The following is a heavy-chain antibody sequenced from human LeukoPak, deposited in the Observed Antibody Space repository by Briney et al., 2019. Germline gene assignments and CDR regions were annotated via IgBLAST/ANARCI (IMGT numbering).Heavy chain of an antibody. CDR3: ATGLTAAASTYYYYGMDV. CDR1: GYTLTELS. V-gene: IGHV1-24*01. D-gene: IGHD6-13*01. Sequence: ASVKVSCKVSGYTLTELSMHWVRQAPGKGLEWMGGFDPEDGETIYAQKFQGRVTMTEDTSTDTAYMELSSLRSEDTAVYYCATGLTAAASTYYYYGMDVWGQGTTVTVSS. J-gene: IGHJ6*02. CDR2: FDPEDGET.